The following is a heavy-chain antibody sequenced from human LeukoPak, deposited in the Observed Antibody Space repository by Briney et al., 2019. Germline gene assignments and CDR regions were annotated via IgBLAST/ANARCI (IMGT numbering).Heavy chain of an antibody. CDR2: ISGSGGST. V-gene: IGHV3-23*01. D-gene: IGHD4-17*01. CDR3: ARRSEMTTVTTFDY. J-gene: IGHJ4*02. Sequence: GGSLRLSCAASGFTFSSYAMSWVRQAPGKGLEWVSAISGSGGSTYYADSVKGRFTISRDNSKNTLYLQMSSLRAEDTAVYYCARRSEMTTVTTFDYWGQGILATVSS. CDR1: GFTFSSYA.